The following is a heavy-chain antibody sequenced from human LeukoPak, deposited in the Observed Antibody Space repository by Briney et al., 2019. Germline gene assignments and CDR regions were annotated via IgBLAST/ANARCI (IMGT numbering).Heavy chain of an antibody. D-gene: IGHD4-17*01. J-gene: IGHJ6*03. V-gene: IGHV1-46*01. Sequence: ASVKVSCKASGYTFTSYYMHWVRQAPGQGLEWMGIINPSGGSTSYAQKFQGRVTMTRDTSISTAYMELSRLRSDDTAVYYCARDLAVTTNRGYYYYMDVWGKGTTVTISS. CDR2: INPSGGST. CDR3: ARDLAVTTNRGYYYYMDV. CDR1: GYTFTSYY.